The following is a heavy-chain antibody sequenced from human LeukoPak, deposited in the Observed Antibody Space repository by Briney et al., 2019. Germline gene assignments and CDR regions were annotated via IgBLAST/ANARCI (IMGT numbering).Heavy chain of an antibody. D-gene: IGHD3-22*01. CDR1: GGSISSYY. Sequence: PSETLSPTCTVSGGSISSYYWSWIRQPPGKGLEWIGYIYYSGSTNYNPSLKSRVTISVDTSKNQFSLKLSSVTAADTAVYYCAREYYYDSSGGVVAFDIWGQGTMVTVSS. CDR3: AREYYYDSSGGVVAFDI. CDR2: IYYSGST. V-gene: IGHV4-59*01. J-gene: IGHJ3*02.